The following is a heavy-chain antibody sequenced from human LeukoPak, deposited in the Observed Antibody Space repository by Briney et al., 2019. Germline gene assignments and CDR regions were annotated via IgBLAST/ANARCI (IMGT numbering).Heavy chain of an antibody. CDR2: IKSKTDGGTS. V-gene: IGHV3-15*01. CDR1: GFTFTNAW. CDR3: STLWYGA. J-gene: IGHJ5*02. D-gene: IGHD3-10*01. Sequence: GGSLRLSCAASGFTFTNAWMYWVRQAPGKGLEWVGRIKSKTDGGTSDYATPVTGRFTISRDDSKSTLYLEMNSLKTEDTGVYYCSTLWYGAWGQGTLVTVSS.